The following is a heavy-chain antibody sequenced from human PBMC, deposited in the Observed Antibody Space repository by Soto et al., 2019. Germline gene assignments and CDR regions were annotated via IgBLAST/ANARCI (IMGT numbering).Heavy chain of an antibody. D-gene: IGHD4-4*01. V-gene: IGHV3-33*01. CDR3: AREGVDRMTTVTTLYYGMDV. Sequence: QVQLVESGGGVVQPGRSLRLSCVASGFTFSSYGMHWVRQAPGKGLEWVAVIWYDGSNKYYADSVKGRFTISRDNSKNTLYLQMNSLRAEDTAVYYCAREGVDRMTTVTTLYYGMDVWGQGTTVTVSS. CDR1: GFTFSSYG. CDR2: IWYDGSNK. J-gene: IGHJ6*02.